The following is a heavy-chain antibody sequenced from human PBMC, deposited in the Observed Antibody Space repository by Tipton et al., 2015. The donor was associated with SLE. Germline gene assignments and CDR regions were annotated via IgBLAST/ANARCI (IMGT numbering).Heavy chain of an antibody. Sequence: TLSLTCTVSGYSISSGHYWGWIRQSPGKGLEWIGSIYYSGSTYYNPSLKSRVTISVDTSKNQFSLKLSSVTAADTAVYYCARDPLRYFDWLFDGGNAFDIWGQGTMVTVSS. J-gene: IGHJ3*02. D-gene: IGHD3-9*01. V-gene: IGHV4-38-2*02. CDR3: ARDPLRYFDWLFDGGNAFDI. CDR1: GYSISSGHY. CDR2: IYYSGST.